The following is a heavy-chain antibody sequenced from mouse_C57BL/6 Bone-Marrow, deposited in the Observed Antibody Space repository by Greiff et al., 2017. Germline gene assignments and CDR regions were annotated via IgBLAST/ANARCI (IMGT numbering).Heavy chain of an antibody. CDR3: AREANLLWYWYFDV. D-gene: IGHD2-1*01. Sequence: EVHLVESGGDLVKPGGSLKLSCAASGFTFSSYGMSWVRQTPDKRLEWVATISSGGSYTYYPDSVKGRFTISIDNAKNTLYLQMSSLKSEDTAMXYCAREANLLWYWYFDVWGTRTTVTVSS. J-gene: IGHJ1*03. V-gene: IGHV5-6*01. CDR1: GFTFSSYG. CDR2: ISSGGSYT.